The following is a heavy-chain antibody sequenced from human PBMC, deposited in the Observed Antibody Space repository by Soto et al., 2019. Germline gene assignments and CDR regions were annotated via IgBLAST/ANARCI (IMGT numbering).Heavy chain of an antibody. CDR3: ARQRTTVVTQAYFDH. CDR2: IYYSGRT. J-gene: IGHJ4*02. CDR1: GESISSSSYY. Sequence: ETLSLTCIVAGESISSSSYYWGWIRQPPGKGLEWIGSIYYSGRTYYNQSFKSRVTISIDTSKNQFSLKLSSVTATDTAVYYCARQRTTVVTQAYFDHWGQGDLVTVS. D-gene: IGHD2-21*02. V-gene: IGHV4-39*01.